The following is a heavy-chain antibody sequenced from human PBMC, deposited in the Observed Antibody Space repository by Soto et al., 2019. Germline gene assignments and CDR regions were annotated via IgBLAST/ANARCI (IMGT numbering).Heavy chain of an antibody. J-gene: IGHJ4*02. CDR2: IYPGDSDT. V-gene: IGHV5-51*01. Sequence: PVQALKISGKTSGYSLRSYWIGWLRQMPGKGLEWMGIIYPGDSDTRYSPSFQGQVTISADKSISTAYLQWSSLKASDTGMYYCARHLHSNSVHITPVSPDYWGQGTLVTVSS. CDR3: ARHLHSNSVHITPVSPDY. D-gene: IGHD4-4*01. CDR1: GYSLRSYW.